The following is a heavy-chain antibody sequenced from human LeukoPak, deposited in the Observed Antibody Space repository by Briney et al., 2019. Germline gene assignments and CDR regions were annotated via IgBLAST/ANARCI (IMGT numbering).Heavy chain of an antibody. J-gene: IGHJ3*01. V-gene: IGHV3-23*01. Sequence: PGGSLSLSCAASGFTFYSYAMTWVRQAPGKGLEWVASIRYSGDTAYYADSVKGRFTIYRNSSGNRVYLRMYNLRGGDTAIYYCAKGALRGYSAPGVCDFWGQGTMDTVSS. CDR2: IRYSGDTA. D-gene: IGHD5-18*01. CDR1: GFTFYSYA. CDR3: AKGALRGYSAPGVCDF.